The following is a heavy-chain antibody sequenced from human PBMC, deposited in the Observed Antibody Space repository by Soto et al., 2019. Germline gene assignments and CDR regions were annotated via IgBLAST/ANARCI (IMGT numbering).Heavy chain of an antibody. V-gene: IGHV1-8*01. J-gene: IGHJ4*02. CDR1: GYTFTSYD. CDR3: ARSIPRLELRAY. Sequence: SVKFSCKASGYTFTSYDINWVRQATGQGRDWMGCMNPNSGNTGYAQKFQGRVKMTRNTSISTAYLELSSLRSEATAVYYCARSIPRLELRAYWGQGPLVTVSS. D-gene: IGHD1-7*01. CDR2: MNPNSGNT.